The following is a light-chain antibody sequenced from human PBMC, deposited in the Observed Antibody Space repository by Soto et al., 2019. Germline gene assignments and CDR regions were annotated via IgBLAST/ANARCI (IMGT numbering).Light chain of an antibody. CDR2: DVT. J-gene: IGLJ2*01. Sequence: QSALTQPASVSGSPGQSITISCTGTSSDIGVYNYVSWYQQHPGKAPKLMIYDVTKLPSGVSNRFSGSKSGNTASLTISGLQTEDEADYYCTSYRGSGIFEVFGGGTKVTVL. CDR1: SSDIGVYNY. CDR3: TSYRGSGIFEV. V-gene: IGLV2-14*01.